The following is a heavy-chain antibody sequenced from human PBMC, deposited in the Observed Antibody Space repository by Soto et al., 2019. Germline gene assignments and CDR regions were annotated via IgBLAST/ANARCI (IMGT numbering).Heavy chain of an antibody. CDR2: IYYSGST. D-gene: IGHD1-26*01. J-gene: IGHJ4*02. Sequence: SETLSLTCTVSGGSISSYYWSWIRQPPGKGLEWIGYIYYSGSTNYNPSLKSRVTISVNTSKNQFSLKLTSVTAADTAVYYCARRRGLGSIDYWGQGTLVTVSS. CDR1: GGSISSYY. CDR3: ARRRGLGSIDY. V-gene: IGHV4-59*01.